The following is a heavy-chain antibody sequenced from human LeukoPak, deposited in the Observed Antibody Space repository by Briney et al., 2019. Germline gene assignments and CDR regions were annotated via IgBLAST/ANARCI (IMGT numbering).Heavy chain of an antibody. CDR3: ARDPWAGTRYTSQNWFDP. J-gene: IGHJ5*02. V-gene: IGHV1-69*13. CDR2: IIPIFGTA. D-gene: IGHD1-7*01. CDR1: GGTFSSYA. Sequence: ASVTVSCTASGGTFSSYAISWVRQAPGQGLEWMGGIIPIFGTANYAQKFQGRVTITADESTSTAYMELSSLRSEDTAVYYCARDPWAGTRYTSQNWFDPWGQGTLVTVSS.